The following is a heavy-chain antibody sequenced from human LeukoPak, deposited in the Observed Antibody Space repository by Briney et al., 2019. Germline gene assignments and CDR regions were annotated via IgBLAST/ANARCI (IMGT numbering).Heavy chain of an antibody. CDR3: ARVLIAVATFDY. D-gene: IGHD6-19*01. V-gene: IGHV3-7*01. J-gene: IGHJ4*02. CDR1: GFIFKKYW. CDR2: IKEDESET. Sequence: GGSLRLSCAASGFIFKKYWMNWVRQVPGKGLECLANIKEDESETYYADSVKGRFTISRDNAKNSLYLQMNSLRAEDTAVYYCARVLIAVATFDYWGQGTLVTVSS.